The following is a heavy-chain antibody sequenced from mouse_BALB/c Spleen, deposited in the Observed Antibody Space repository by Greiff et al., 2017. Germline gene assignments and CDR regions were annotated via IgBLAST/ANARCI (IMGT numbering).Heavy chain of an antibody. V-gene: IGHV1-4*02. CDR1: GYTFTSYT. D-gene: IGHD4-1*01. J-gene: IGHJ4*01. Sequence: QVQLQQSAAELARPGASVKMSCKASGYTFTSYTMHWVKQRPGQGLEWIGYINPSSGYTEYNQKFKDKTTLTADKSSSTAYMQLSSLTSEDSAVYYCARWPGRSYAMDYWGQGTSVTVSS. CDR2: INPSSGYT. CDR3: ARWPGRSYAMDY.